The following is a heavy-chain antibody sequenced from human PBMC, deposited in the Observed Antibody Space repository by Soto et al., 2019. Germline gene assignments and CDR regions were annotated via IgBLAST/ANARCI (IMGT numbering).Heavy chain of an antibody. CDR2: ISAYNGNT. CDR1: GYTFTSYG. Sequence: ASVKVSCKASGYTFTSYGISWVRQAPGQGLEWMGWISAYNGNTNYAQKLQGRVTMTTDTSTSTAYMELRSLRSDDTAVYYCARDVPDGFVGATDLNWFDPWGQGTLVTVSS. D-gene: IGHD1-26*01. CDR3: ARDVPDGFVGATDLNWFDP. J-gene: IGHJ5*02. V-gene: IGHV1-18*01.